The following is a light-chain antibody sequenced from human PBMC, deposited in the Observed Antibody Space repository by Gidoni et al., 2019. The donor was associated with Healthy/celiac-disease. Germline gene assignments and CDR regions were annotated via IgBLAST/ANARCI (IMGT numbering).Light chain of an antibody. J-gene: IGKJ1*01. V-gene: IGKV1-39*01. Sequence: IQVLPPPSPLSASVGDRVTITCRASKSISSYLNWYQQKPGKASKLLIYAAASLQSGVPSRFSGSGSGTDFTLTISSLQPEDFATYYCQQSDSTPLWTFGQGTKVEIK. CDR3: QQSDSTPLWT. CDR2: AAA. CDR1: KSISSY.